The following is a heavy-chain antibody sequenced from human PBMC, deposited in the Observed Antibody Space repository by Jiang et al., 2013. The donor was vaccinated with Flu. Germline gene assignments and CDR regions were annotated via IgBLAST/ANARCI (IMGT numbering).Heavy chain of an antibody. Sequence: RVTITRDTSASTAYMELSSLRSEDTAAYYCARDGIAAAVDYWGQGTLVTVSS. D-gene: IGHD6-13*01. V-gene: IGHV1-3*01. J-gene: IGHJ4*02. CDR3: ARDGIAAAVDY.